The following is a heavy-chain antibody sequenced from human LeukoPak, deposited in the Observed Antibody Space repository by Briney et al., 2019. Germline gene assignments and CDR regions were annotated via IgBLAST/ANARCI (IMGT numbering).Heavy chain of an antibody. D-gene: IGHD2-2*01. CDR2: IYYSGST. CDR3: ARDEGSSYPFDY. V-gene: IGHV4-39*07. J-gene: IGHJ4*02. CDR1: GGSISSSSYY. Sequence: SETLSLTCTVSGGSISSSSYYWGWIRQPRGKGLEWIGSIYYSGSTYYNPSLKSRVTISVDTSKNQFSLNLSSVTAADTAVYFCARDEGSSYPFDYWGQGTLVTVSS.